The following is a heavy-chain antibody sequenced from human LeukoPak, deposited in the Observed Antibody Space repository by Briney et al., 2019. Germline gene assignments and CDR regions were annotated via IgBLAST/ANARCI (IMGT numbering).Heavy chain of an antibody. V-gene: IGHV1-18*01. Sequence: ASVKVSCKASGYTFTSYGISWVRQAPGQGLEWMGWISAYNDNTNYAQKLQGRVTMTTDTSTSTAYMELRSLRSDDTAVYYCARVAYDILTGYRDYWGQGTLVTVSS. D-gene: IGHD3-9*01. J-gene: IGHJ4*02. CDR3: ARVAYDILTGYRDY. CDR1: GYTFTSYG. CDR2: ISAYNDNT.